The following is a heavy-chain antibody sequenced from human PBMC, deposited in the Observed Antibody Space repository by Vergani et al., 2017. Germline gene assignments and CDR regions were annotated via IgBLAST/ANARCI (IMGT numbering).Heavy chain of an antibody. Sequence: QVQLVQSGAEVKKPGASVKVSCKASGYTFTSYYMHWVRQATGQGLEWMGWMNPNSGTTGYAQNLQGRLTITRDTSVNTAYMELSSLTSEDMAVYYCVRARRTCTYDHCPRYYYDLWGQGTLVTVSS. V-gene: IGHV1-8*03. CDR2: MNPNSGTT. D-gene: IGHD2-8*01. CDR1: GYTFTSYY. CDR3: VRARRTCTYDHCPRYYYDL. J-gene: IGHJ4*02.